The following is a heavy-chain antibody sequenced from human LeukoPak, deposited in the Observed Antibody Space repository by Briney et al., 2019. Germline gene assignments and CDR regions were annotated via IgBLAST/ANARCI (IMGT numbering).Heavy chain of an antibody. D-gene: IGHD1-1*01. CDR2: IYFSGST. Sequence: SSETLFLTCTVSGGSISSSKYYWGWVRQSPGKGLEWIGSIYFSGSTYYNPSFQSRVTISVDTSKRQFSLELNSVTAADTALYYCARQLEGKVVISLDGFDIWGQGTMVTVSS. J-gene: IGHJ3*02. V-gene: IGHV4-39*01. CDR1: GGSISSSKYY. CDR3: ARQLEGKVVISLDGFDI.